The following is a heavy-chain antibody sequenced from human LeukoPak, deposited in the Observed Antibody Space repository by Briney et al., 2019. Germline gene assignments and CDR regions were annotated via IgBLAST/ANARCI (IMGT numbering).Heavy chain of an antibody. CDR3: AREGILAVAGRKYYYYMDV. J-gene: IGHJ6*03. V-gene: IGHV3-48*03. CDR2: ISSSGSTI. D-gene: IGHD6-19*01. Sequence: GGSLRLSCGASGFTFSSYEMNWVRQAPGKGLEWVSYISSSGSTIYYADSVKGRFTISRDNAKKSLYLQMNGLRAEDTAVYYCAREGILAVAGRKYYYYMDVWGKGTTVTISS. CDR1: GFTFSSYE.